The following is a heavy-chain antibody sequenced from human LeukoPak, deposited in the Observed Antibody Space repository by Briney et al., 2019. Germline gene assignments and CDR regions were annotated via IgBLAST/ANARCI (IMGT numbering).Heavy chain of an antibody. CDR1: GGSISSGGYY. CDR3: ASHDSHYGMDV. CDR2: IYYSGST. Sequence: PSETLSLTRTVSGGSISSGGYYWSWIRQHPGKGLEWIGYIYYSGSTNYNPSLKSRVTISVDTSKNQFSLKLSFVTAADTAVYYCASHDSHYGMDVWGQGTTVTVSS. J-gene: IGHJ6*02. D-gene: IGHD2-15*01. V-gene: IGHV4-61*08.